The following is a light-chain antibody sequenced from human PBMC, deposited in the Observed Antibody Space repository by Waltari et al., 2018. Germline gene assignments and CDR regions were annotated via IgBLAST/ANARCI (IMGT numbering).Light chain of an antibody. Sequence: DIQMTQSPSSLSASVGDRVTITCRASHSITYYLNWYQQQPGKAPKLLVYAASSLQSGVPSRFSGSGSGTDFTLTINSLQPEDSATYYCQQTYSTPRTFGQGTKVQIK. J-gene: IGKJ1*01. CDR1: HSITYY. CDR3: QQTYSTPRT. V-gene: IGKV1-39*01. CDR2: AAS.